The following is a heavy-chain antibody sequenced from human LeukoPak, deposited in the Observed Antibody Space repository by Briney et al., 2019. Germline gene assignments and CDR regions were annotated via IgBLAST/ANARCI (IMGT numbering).Heavy chain of an antibody. J-gene: IGHJ6*02. Sequence: GGSLRLSCAASGFTFSDHYMSWIRQAPGKGLEWVSYISSSASTTYYADSVKGRFTISRDNAKNSLYLQMNSLRAEDTAVYYCARVFYGMDVWGQGTTVTVSS. V-gene: IGHV3-11*01. CDR2: ISSSASTT. CDR3: ARVFYGMDV. CDR1: GFTFSDHY.